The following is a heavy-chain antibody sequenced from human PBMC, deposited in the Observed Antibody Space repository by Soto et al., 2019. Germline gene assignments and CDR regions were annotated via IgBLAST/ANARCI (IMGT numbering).Heavy chain of an antibody. D-gene: IGHD4-17*01. V-gene: IGHV3-11*06. Sequence: QVQLVESGGGLVKPGGSLRLSCAASGFTFNYYYMSWIRQAPGKGLEWDSYISSNGSYTNYADSVKGRFTISRDNAKNSLYLQMNSLRAEDTAVYYCATTEHFYGPLRLYFQQWGQGTLVTVSS. J-gene: IGHJ1*01. CDR2: ISSNGSYT. CDR3: ATTEHFYGPLRLYFQQ. CDR1: GFTFNYYY.